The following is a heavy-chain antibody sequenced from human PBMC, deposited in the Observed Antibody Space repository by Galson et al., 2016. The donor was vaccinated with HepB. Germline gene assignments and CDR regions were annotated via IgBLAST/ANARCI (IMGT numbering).Heavy chain of an antibody. V-gene: IGHV3-33*06. D-gene: IGHD6-19*01. CDR1: AFTFSNYG. J-gene: IGHJ4*02. CDR2: IWTDGSNK. Sequence: SLRLSCAASAFTFSNYGMHWVRQAPGKGLEWVAGIWTDGSNKYYGDSVKGRFTISRDNSKNTLYLQMNSLRAEDTAVYYCAKSKGGVWSYYFDYWGQGTTVTVSP. CDR3: AKSKGGVWSYYFDY.